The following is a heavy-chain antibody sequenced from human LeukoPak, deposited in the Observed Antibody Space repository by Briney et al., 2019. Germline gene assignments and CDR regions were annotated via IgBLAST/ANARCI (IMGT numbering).Heavy chain of an antibody. V-gene: IGHV1-69*05. Sequence: SVKVSCKAPGGTFSSYAISWVRQAPGQGLEWMGRIIPIFGTANYAQKFQGRVTITTDESTSTAYMELSSLRSEDTAVYYCARDSVYVWGSYRFDYWGQGTLVTVSS. J-gene: IGHJ4*02. CDR2: IIPIFGTA. D-gene: IGHD3-16*02. CDR1: GGTFSSYA. CDR3: ARDSVYVWGSYRFDY.